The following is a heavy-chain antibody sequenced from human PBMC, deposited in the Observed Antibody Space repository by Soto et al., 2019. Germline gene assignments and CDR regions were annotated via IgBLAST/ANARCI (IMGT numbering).Heavy chain of an antibody. CDR2: IIPMYDSA. Sequence: QVQLVQSGAELKKPGSSVNVSCAASGGTFKTYTINWVRQAPGQGLEWSGQIIPMYDSANYAQRFQGRVTISADKSTNIAYMELSGLRYEDTALYYCATWRTYSGSYCFDYWSQGTLVSVSS. CDR1: GGTFKTYT. D-gene: IGHD1-26*01. J-gene: IGHJ4*02. CDR3: ATWRTYSGSYCFDY. V-gene: IGHV1-69*06.